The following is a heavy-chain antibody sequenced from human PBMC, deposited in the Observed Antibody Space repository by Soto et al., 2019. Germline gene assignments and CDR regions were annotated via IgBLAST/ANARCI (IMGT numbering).Heavy chain of an antibody. J-gene: IGHJ4*02. CDR3: VRDHDYDYVWGGDS. Sequence: ASVKVSCKASGYTFTSSFIHWARQAPGQGLEWMGIINPSDATTSYAQKFQGRVTISKDNADNSLYLQMNNLRAEDTAIYYCVRDHDYDYVWGGDSWGQGTLVTVSS. D-gene: IGHD3-16*01. V-gene: IGHV1-46*01. CDR2: INPSDATT. CDR1: GYTFTSSF.